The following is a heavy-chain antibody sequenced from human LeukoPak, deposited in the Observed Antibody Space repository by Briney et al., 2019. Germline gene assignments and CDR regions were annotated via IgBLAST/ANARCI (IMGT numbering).Heavy chain of an antibody. V-gene: IGHV4-59*01. CDR2: IYYSGST. D-gene: IGHD3-10*01. J-gene: IGHJ4*02. CDR1: GGSISLYY. Sequence: SETLSLTCTVSGGSISLYYWSWIRQPPGKGLEWIGYIYYSGSTNYNPSLKSRVTISVDTPKNQFSLKLSSVTAADTAVYYCARSLYGSGTEPFDYWGQGTLVTASS. CDR3: ARSLYGSGTEPFDY.